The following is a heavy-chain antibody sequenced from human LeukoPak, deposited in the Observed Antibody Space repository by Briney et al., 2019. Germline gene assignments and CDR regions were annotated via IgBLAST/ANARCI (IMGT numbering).Heavy chain of an antibody. Sequence: GGSLRLSCAASEFSVGSNYMTWVRQAPGKGLEWVSVIYSGGSTYYADSVKGRFTISRDNSKNTLYLQMNSLRAEDTAVYYCARDRRDGYTVHYYYYMDVWGKGTTVTISS. J-gene: IGHJ6*03. CDR3: ARDRRDGYTVHYYYYMDV. CDR1: EFSVGSNY. D-gene: IGHD5-24*01. CDR2: IYSGGST. V-gene: IGHV3-53*01.